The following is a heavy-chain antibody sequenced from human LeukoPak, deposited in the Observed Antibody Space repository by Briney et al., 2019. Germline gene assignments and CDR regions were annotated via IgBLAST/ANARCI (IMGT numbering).Heavy chain of an antibody. Sequence: GGSLRLSCAASGFFFSSFAMNWVRQAPGKGLEWVSYISPTYDIYYSDSVRGRFTISRDNAKNSLYLQMKSLRDEDTAVYYCARDHNWGFDYWGQGTLVAVSS. D-gene: IGHD7-27*01. CDR1: GFFFSSFA. V-gene: IGHV3-48*02. CDR3: ARDHNWGFDY. J-gene: IGHJ4*02. CDR2: ISPTYDI.